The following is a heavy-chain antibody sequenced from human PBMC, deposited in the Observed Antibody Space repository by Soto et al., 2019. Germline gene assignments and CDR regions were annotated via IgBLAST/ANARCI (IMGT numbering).Heavy chain of an antibody. CDR1: GGTFSSYA. CDR3: ACLTGRHGGWFDP. J-gene: IGHJ5*02. D-gene: IGHD1-20*01. CDR2: IIPIFGTA. Sequence: QVQLVQSGAEVKKPGSSLKVSCKAAGGTFSSYAISWVRQAPGQGLEWMGGIIPIFGTANYAQKFQGRVTITADESTSTAYMELSSLRSEDTAEEYCACLTGRHGGWFDPWGQGTLVTVSS. V-gene: IGHV1-69*01.